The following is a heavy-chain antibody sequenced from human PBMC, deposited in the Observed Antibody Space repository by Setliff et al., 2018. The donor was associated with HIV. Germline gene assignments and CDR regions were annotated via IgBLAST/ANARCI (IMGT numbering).Heavy chain of an antibody. D-gene: IGHD5-12*01. J-gene: IGHJ5*02. CDR3: ARVMVASTRWFDP. CDR1: GGSISISGYY. CDR2: IYFSGST. Sequence: SETLSLTCTVSGGSISISGYYWGWIRQPPGKGLEWIGSIYFSGSTSYNPSLKSRVTISVDTSKNQFSLKLSSVTAADTAVYYCARVMVASTRWFDPWGQGTLVTVSS. V-gene: IGHV4-39*07.